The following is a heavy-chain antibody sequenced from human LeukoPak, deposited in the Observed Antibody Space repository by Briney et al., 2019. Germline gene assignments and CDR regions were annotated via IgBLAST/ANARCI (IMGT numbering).Heavy chain of an antibody. J-gene: IGHJ4*02. CDR2: INPNSGGS. Sequence: ASVKVSCKASGYTFSANYMHWVRQAPGQGLEWMGWINPNSGGSNCAQKFQGRVTMTRETSISTAYMELSRLSSDDTAVYYCARVQVSDDNWGFFDYWGQGTLVTVSS. V-gene: IGHV1-2*02. CDR3: ARVQVSDDNWGFFDY. CDR1: GYTFSANY. D-gene: IGHD1-1*01.